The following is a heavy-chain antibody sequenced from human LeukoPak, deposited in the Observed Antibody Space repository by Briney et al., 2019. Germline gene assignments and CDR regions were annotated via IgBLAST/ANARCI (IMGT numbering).Heavy chain of an antibody. CDR2: IKSKTDGGTT. D-gene: IGHD2-2*01. J-gene: IGHJ4*02. CDR3: TTGCSSTSCYVPGIFDY. V-gene: IGHV3-15*01. Sequence: GVSLRLSCAASGFTLSNAWMSWVRQAPGKGLEWVGRIKSKTDGGTTDYAAPVKGRFTISRDDSKNTLYLQMNSLKTEDTAVYYCTTGCSSTSCYVPGIFDYWGQGTLVTVSS. CDR1: GFTLSNAW.